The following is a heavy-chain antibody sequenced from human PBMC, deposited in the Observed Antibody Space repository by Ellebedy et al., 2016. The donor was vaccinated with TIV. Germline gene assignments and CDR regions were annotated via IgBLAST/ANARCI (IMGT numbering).Heavy chain of an antibody. CDR1: GDSASNNSAA. CDR2: TYYRSKWYN. Sequence: SQTLSLTXXISGDSASNNSAAWNWIRQSPSRGLEWLGRTYYRSKWYNAYAVSVKSRITINPDTSKNQFSLQLNSVTPEDTAVYYCARDEVGSFDYWGQGTLVTVSS. V-gene: IGHV6-1*01. CDR3: ARDEVGSFDY. J-gene: IGHJ4*02. D-gene: IGHD5-12*01.